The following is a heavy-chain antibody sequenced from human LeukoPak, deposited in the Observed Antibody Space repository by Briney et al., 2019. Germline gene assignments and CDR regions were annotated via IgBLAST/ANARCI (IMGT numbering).Heavy chain of an antibody. V-gene: IGHV3-48*04. Sequence: GGSLRLSCAASGFTFSSYSMNWVRQAPGKGLEWVSYISSSGSTIYYADSVKGRFTISRDNAKNSLYLQMNSLRAEDTAVYYCARVRGYCSSTSCPYYFDYWGQGTLVTVSS. CDR3: ARVRGYCSSTSCPYYFDY. CDR2: ISSSGSTI. CDR1: GFTFSSYS. D-gene: IGHD2-2*01. J-gene: IGHJ4*02.